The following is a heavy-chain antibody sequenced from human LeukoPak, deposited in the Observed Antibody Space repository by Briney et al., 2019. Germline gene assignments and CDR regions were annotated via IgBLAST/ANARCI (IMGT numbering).Heavy chain of an antibody. J-gene: IGHJ4*02. CDR3: TRHGDGFRY. Sequence: GESLKISCKGSGYNFANSRIGWVRQMLGKGLEWMGSINPGDSETAYSPSFKGQVTILVDKSTTTAYLQWSSLEVSDTAIYYCTRHGDGFRYWGQGTLVTISS. CDR1: GYNFANSR. D-gene: IGHD2-21*02. CDR2: INPGDSET. V-gene: IGHV5-51*01.